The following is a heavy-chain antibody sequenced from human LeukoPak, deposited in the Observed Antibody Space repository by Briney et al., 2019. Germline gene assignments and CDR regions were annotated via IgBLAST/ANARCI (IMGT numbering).Heavy chain of an antibody. V-gene: IGHV4-30-4*08. CDR3: ARAKGVRGVGAFDI. J-gene: IGHJ3*02. CDR2: IYYSGST. Sequence: PSQTLSLTCTVSGGSISSGDYYWSWIRQPPGKGLEWIGYIYYSGSTYYNPSLKSRVPISVDTSKNQLSLKLSSVTAADTAVYYCARAKGVRGVGAFDIWGQGTMVTVSS. D-gene: IGHD3-10*01. CDR1: GGSISSGDYY.